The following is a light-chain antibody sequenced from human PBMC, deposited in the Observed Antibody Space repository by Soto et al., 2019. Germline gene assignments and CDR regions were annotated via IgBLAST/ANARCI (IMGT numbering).Light chain of an antibody. CDR2: GAS. J-gene: IGKJ3*01. CDR1: QSVSSN. CDR3: QQYNNWPFT. V-gene: IGKV3D-15*01. Sequence: EIVMTQSPATLSVSPGERATFSCRARQSVSSNLAWYQQKPGQAPRLLIYGASTRATGIPARFSGSGSGTEFTLTISSLQSEDFAVYYCQQYNNWPFTFGPGTKVDIK.